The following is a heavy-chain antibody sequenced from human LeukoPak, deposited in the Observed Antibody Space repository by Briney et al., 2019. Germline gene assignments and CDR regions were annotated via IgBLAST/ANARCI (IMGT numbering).Heavy chain of an antibody. CDR1: GGSISSSSYY. V-gene: IGHV4-39*07. CDR2: IYYSGST. J-gene: IGHJ4*02. CDR3: ARERGMIAGGHIDY. Sequence: PSETLSLTCTVSGGSISSSSYYWGWIRQPPGKGLEWIGSIYYSGSTYYNPSLKSRVTISVDTSKNQFSLKLSSVTAADTAVYYCARERGMIAGGHIDYWGQGTLVTVSS. D-gene: IGHD3-22*01.